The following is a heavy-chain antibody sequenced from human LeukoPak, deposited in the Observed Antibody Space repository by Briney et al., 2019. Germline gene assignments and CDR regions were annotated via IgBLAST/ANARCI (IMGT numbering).Heavy chain of an antibody. D-gene: IGHD6-13*01. CDR3: ARDTVYYSSSWYGDWFDP. J-gene: IGHJ5*02. CDR1: GGSFSGYY. CDR2: INHSGST. Sequence: PSETLSLTCAVYGGSFSGYYWSWIRQPPGKGLEWIGEINHSGSTNYNPSLKSRVTISVDTSKNQFSLKLSSVTAADTAVYYCARDTVYYSSSWYGDWFDPWGQGTLVTVSS. V-gene: IGHV4-34*01.